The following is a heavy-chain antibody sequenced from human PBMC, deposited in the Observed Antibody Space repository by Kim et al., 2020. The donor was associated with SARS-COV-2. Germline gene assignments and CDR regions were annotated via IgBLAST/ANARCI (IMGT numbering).Heavy chain of an antibody. J-gene: IGHJ4*02. CDR2: ISYDGSNK. CDR1: GFTFSSYA. D-gene: IGHD5-18*01. CDR3: ARDRDVDTAMAVDY. Sequence: GGSLRLSCAASGFTFSSYAMHWVRQAPGKGLEWVAVISYDGSNKYYADSVKGRFTISRDNSKNTLYLQMNSLRAEDTAVYYCARDRDVDTAMAVDYWGQGTLVTVSS. V-gene: IGHV3-30*04.